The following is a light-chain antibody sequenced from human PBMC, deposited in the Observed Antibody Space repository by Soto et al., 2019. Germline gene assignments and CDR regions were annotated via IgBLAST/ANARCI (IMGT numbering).Light chain of an antibody. CDR3: PQRTNSPLT. CDR2: DVS. CDR1: QSVGRS. J-gene: IGKJ3*01. Sequence: EIVLTQSPATLSLSPGERATLSCRASQSVGRSLAWYQQKLGQAPRLLIYDVSNRATGIPARFSGSGSGTVFTLTLSSRDPEDFAVYHGPQRTNSPLTFGPGTKVDIK. V-gene: IGKV3-11*01.